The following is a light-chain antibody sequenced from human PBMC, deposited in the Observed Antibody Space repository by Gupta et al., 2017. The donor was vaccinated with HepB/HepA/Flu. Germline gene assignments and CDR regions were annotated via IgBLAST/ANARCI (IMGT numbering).Light chain of an antibody. V-gene: IGLV2-23*02. J-gene: IGLJ2*01. CDR2: EVT. CDR1: GSAVGTYNL. CDR3: SSYVRSGTVV. Sequence: HSALTQPASASGSHGQSITISCTGTGSAVGTYNLVSWYQQLPCKPPILMYEEVTRRPSGASSLSAATKAGNTALTKISALQAEDDAYYYYSSYVRSGTVVFGGGTKLTVL.